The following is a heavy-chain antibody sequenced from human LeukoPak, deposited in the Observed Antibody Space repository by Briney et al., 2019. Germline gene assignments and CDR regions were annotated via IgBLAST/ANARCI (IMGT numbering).Heavy chain of an antibody. CDR2: IHDSGST. D-gene: IGHD5-24*01. Sequence: PSETLSLTCTDYGGSLSGYYWSWIRQSPGKGLEWIGEIHDSGSTNYNPSLTSRATISVDTSKKQFSLKLSSVTAADTAVYYCARSADGYNLGGFDFWGQGTLVTVSS. CDR3: ARSADGYNLGGFDF. J-gene: IGHJ4*02. CDR1: GGSLSGYY. V-gene: IGHV4-34*01.